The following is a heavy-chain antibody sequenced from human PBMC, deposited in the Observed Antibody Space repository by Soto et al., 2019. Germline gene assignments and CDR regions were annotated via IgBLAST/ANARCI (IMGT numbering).Heavy chain of an antibody. D-gene: IGHD2-2*01. V-gene: IGHV4-39*01. CDR1: GGSIRDDRYY. CDR3: ARLHCDSPNCVPLDP. CDR2: IHYSGTS. J-gene: IGHJ5*02. Sequence: QLQLQESGPGLVKPSETLSLTCTVSGGSIRDDRYYWGWIRQPPGKGLEWIGSIHYSGTSSYNPSLKSRVPMSVDTSKKQLSLRLSSVTAADTAVYYCARLHCDSPNCVPLDPWGQGTLVIVSS.